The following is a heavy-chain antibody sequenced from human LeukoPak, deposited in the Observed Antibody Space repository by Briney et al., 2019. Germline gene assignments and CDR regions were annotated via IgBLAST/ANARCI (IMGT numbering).Heavy chain of an antibody. CDR1: GGSISSYC. J-gene: IGHJ4*02. D-gene: IGHD5-18*01. Sequence: SETLSLTCTVSGGSISSYCWSWIRQPPGKGLEWIGYIYYSGSTNYNPSLKSRVTISVDTSKNQFSLKLSSVTAADTAVYYCARVRYSYGLLFDYWGQGTLVTVSS. V-gene: IGHV4-59*01. CDR2: IYYSGST. CDR3: ARVRYSYGLLFDY.